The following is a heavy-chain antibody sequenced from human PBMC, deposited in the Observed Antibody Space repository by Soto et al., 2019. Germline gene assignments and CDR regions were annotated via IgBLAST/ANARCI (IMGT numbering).Heavy chain of an antibody. CDR2: IWYDGSNK. V-gene: IGHV3-33*01. CDR3: ARDEGGMITLGAFDI. CDR1: GFTFSSYG. J-gene: IGHJ3*02. Sequence: GSLRLSCAASGFTFSSYGMHWVRQAPGKGLEWVAVIWYDGSNKYYADSVKGRFTISRDNSKNTLYLQMNSLRAEDTAVYYCARDEGGMITLGAFDIWGQGTMVTVSS. D-gene: IGHD3-16*01.